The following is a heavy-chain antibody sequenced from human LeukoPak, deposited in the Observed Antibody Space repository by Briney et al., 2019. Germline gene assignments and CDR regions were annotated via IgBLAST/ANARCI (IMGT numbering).Heavy chain of an antibody. D-gene: IGHD3-3*01. CDR2: INHSGST. J-gene: IGHJ4*02. Sequence: SETLSLTCAVYGGSFSGYYWSWIRQPPGKGLEWIGEINHSGSTNYNPSLKSRVTISVDTSKNQFSLKLSSVTAADTAVYYCARDRSYDFWSGYSTPDYWGQGTLVTVSS. V-gene: IGHV4-34*01. CDR3: ARDRSYDFWSGYSTPDY. CDR1: GGSFSGYY.